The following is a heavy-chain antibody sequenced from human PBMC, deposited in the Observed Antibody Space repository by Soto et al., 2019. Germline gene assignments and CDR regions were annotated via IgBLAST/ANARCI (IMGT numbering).Heavy chain of an antibody. CDR1: GFTFSDFA. CDR2: IYGGGNGP. D-gene: IGHD2-2*03. Sequence: EVHVLESGGGLVQPGGSLRLSCAATGFTFSDFAMSWVHQAPGKGLEWVSRIYGGGNGPHYADSVKGRVTISRDNSKNTLYLQMNSLRAEDTAVYYCAKMEGMDPWAYSFDYWGQGTLVTVSS. V-gene: IGHV3-23*01. CDR3: AKMEGMDPWAYSFDY. J-gene: IGHJ4*02.